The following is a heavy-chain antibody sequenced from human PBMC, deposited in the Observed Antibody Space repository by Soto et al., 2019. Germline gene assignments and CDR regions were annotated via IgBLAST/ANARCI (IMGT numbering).Heavy chain of an antibody. CDR1: GFTFSSYA. D-gene: IGHD3-10*01. J-gene: IGHJ4*02. Sequence: XXSLRLSCAASGFTFSSYAMRWVPQAPGKGLEWVSAISGSGGSTYYADSVKGRFTISRDNSKNTLYLQMNSMRAEDTAVYYCAKDFYYGSGNDYWGQGTLVTVSS. CDR2: ISGSGGST. V-gene: IGHV3-23*01. CDR3: AKDFYYGSGNDY.